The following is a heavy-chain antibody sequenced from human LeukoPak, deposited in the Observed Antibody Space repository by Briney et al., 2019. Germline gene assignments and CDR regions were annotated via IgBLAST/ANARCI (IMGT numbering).Heavy chain of an antibody. CDR2: MYTTGST. Sequence: SETLSLTCTVSGGSISSYYWSWIRQPAGKGLGWIGHMYTTGSTNYNPSLKSRVTMAVDTSKNQFSLKMSSVTAADTAVYYCARLSGGGGNLLDSWGQGALLTVSS. D-gene: IGHD4-23*01. V-gene: IGHV4-4*07. J-gene: IGHJ4*02. CDR1: GGSISSYY. CDR3: ARLSGGGGNLLDS.